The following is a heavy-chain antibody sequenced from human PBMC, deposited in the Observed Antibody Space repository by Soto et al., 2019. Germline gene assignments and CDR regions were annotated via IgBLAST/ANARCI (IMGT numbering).Heavy chain of an antibody. J-gene: IGHJ4*02. CDR1: GFSLSTSGVG. D-gene: IGHD6-13*01. V-gene: IGHV2-5*02. Sequence: SGPTLVNPTQTLTLTCTFSGFSLSTSGVGVGWIRQPPGKALEWLALIYWDGDKRYSPSLKSRLTITKDTSKNQVILRMTNMEPVDTATYYCTHRPDSSWRFDYWGQGTLVTVSS. CDR2: IYWDGDK. CDR3: THRPDSSWRFDY.